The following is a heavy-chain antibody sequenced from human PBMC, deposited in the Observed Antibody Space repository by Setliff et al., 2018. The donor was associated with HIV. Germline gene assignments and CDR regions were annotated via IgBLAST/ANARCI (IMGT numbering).Heavy chain of an antibody. CDR1: GYTFSTYG. V-gene: IGHV1-18*01. D-gene: IGHD2-2*01. CDR2: ISAYNDNT. CDR3: ARDLGYCTSTSCYGVFDY. Sequence: ASVKVSCKASGYTFSTYGISWVRQAPGQGLEWMGWISAYNDNTNYAQKVQGRVTMTTDTSTSTAYMVLRSLSYDDTAVYYCARDLGYCTSTSCYGVFDYWGRGTLVTVSS. J-gene: IGHJ4*01.